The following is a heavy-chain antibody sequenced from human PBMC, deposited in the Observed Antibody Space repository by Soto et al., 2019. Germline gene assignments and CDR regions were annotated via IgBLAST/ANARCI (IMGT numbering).Heavy chain of an antibody. D-gene: IGHD3-10*01. J-gene: IGHJ6*02. V-gene: IGHV3-53*04. CDR1: GFTVSSNY. Sequence: GGSLRLSCAASGFTVSSNYMSWVRQAPGKGLEWVSVIYSGGSTYYADSVKGRFTISRHNSKNTLYLQMNSLRAEDTAVYYCARDLYIGYYYGSGTTTDYYYYGMDVWGQGTTVTVSS. CDR3: ARDLYIGYYYGSGTTTDYYYYGMDV. CDR2: IYSGGST.